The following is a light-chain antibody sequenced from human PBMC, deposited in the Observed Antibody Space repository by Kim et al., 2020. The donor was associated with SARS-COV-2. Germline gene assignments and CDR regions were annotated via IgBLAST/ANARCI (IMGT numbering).Light chain of an antibody. CDR1: RNYVGRQG. CDR3: SAWDSSLSSWV. CDR2: RDT. V-gene: IGLV10-54*01. J-gene: IGLJ3*02. Sequence: RQTATLTCTGNRNYVGRQGAALLQPHQGHPPKLLSYRDTNRPSGISERLSASRSGSTASLTITGLQPEDEADYYCSAWDSSLSSWVFGGGTQLTVL.